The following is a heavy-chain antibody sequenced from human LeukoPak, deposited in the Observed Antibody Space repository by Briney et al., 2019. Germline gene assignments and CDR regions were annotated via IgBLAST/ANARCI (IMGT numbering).Heavy chain of an antibody. CDR3: ARQQVVAAAGISSWFDP. CDR1: GGSISSYY. J-gene: IGHJ5*02. Sequence: SETLSLTCTASGGSISSYYWSWIRQPPGKGLEWIGYIYTSGSTNYNPSLKSRVTISVDTSKNQFSLKLSSVTAADTAVYYCARQQVVAAAGISSWFDPWGQGTLVTVSS. V-gene: IGHV4-4*09. CDR2: IYTSGST. D-gene: IGHD6-13*01.